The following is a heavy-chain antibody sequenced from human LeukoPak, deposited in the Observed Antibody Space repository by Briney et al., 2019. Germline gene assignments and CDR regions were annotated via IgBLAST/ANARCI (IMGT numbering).Heavy chain of an antibody. CDR1: GFTFSSYE. V-gene: IGHV3-48*03. D-gene: IGHD5-18*01. CDR2: ISSSGSTI. J-gene: IGHJ3*02. Sequence: PGGSLRLSCAASGFTFSSYEMKWVRQAPGKGLEGVSYISSSGSTIYYADSVKGRFTISRDNAKNSLYLQMTSLSADDSAVYYCARGRHTAMYRYAFDIWGQGTMVTVSS. CDR3: ARGRHTAMYRYAFDI.